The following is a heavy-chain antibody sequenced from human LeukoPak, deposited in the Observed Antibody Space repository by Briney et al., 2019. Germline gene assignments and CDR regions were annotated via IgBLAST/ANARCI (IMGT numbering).Heavy chain of an antibody. CDR3: ATNFGAYYYDTSGYYDF. J-gene: IGHJ4*02. Sequence: GGSLTLSCAASGFTFDDYAMHWVRQPPGKGLEWVSLISRDGNSTYYAGSVKGRFTISRDNSKNSLYLQMNSLRTEDTAFYYCATNFGAYYYDTSGYYDFWGQGTLVTVSS. V-gene: IGHV3-43*02. D-gene: IGHD3-22*01. CDR1: GFTFDDYA. CDR2: ISRDGNST.